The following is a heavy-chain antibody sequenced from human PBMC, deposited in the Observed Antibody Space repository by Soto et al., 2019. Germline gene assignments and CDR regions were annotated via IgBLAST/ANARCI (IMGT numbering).Heavy chain of an antibody. Sequence: EVQLVKSGGGLVQPGGCLRLSCAVSGFTFSSFWMHWVRQAPGEGLVSVSRINTDGSSTSYADSVKGRFTISRDNAKNTLYLQMNSLRVEDTAMYYCAKRGVDTFGLSYWGQGTLVTVSS. V-gene: IGHV3-74*01. D-gene: IGHD3-10*01. J-gene: IGHJ4*02. CDR2: INTDGSST. CDR1: GFTFSSFW. CDR3: AKRGVDTFGLSY.